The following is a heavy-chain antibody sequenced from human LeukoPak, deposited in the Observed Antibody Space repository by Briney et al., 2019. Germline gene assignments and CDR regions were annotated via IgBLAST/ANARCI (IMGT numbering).Heavy chain of an antibody. D-gene: IGHD4-17*01. CDR2: ISSGGSTT. Sequence: PGGSLRLSCAASGFTFSDYYMSWIRQAPGKGLECVSHISSGGSTTNYADSVKGRFTISRDNAKNSLYLQMSSLIAEDTAVYYCAKMGYYGDLSRFDPWGQGTLVTVSS. V-gene: IGHV3-11*01. J-gene: IGHJ5*02. CDR3: AKMGYYGDLSRFDP. CDR1: GFTFSDYY.